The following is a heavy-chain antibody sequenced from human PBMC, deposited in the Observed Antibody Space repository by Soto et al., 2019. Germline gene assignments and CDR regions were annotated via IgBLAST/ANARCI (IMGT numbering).Heavy chain of an antibody. V-gene: IGHV3-74*01. Sequence: EVQLVESGGGLVQPGGSLRLSCPASGFTFSSYWMHWVRQAPGKGLVWVSRITNDGSSSTYADYVKGRFTISRDNAKNTLYLQMNRLRAEDTAVYYWARDGGGSDSLDYWGQGTLVTVSS. D-gene: IGHD1-26*01. CDR1: GFTFSSYW. CDR3: ARDGGGSDSLDY. CDR2: ITNDGSSS. J-gene: IGHJ4*02.